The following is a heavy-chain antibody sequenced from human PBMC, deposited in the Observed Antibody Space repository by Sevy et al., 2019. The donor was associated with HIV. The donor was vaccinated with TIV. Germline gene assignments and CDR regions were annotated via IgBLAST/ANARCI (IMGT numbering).Heavy chain of an antibody. CDR1: GFTFDDYA. V-gene: IGHV3-43D*03. Sequence: GGSLRLSCAASGFTFDDYAMHWVRQAPGKGLEWVSLISWDGGSTYYADSVKGRFTISRDNSKNSLYLQMNSLRAEDTALYYCAQDYGYSYGTGGGMDVWGQGTSVTV. CDR2: ISWDGGST. CDR3: AQDYGYSYGTGGGMDV. D-gene: IGHD5-18*01. J-gene: IGHJ6*02.